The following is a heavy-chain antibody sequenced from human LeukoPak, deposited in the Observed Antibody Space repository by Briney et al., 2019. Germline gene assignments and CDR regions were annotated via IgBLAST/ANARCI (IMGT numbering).Heavy chain of an antibody. D-gene: IGHD3-22*01. V-gene: IGHV1-69*04. J-gene: IGHJ6*02. Sequence: GASVKVSCKASGCTFSSYAISWVRQAPGQGLEWMGRIIPILGIANYAQKFQGRVTITADKSTSTVYMELSSLRSEDTAVYYCARESGEGITMIVVAVPDGMDVWGQGTTVTVSS. CDR1: GCTFSSYA. CDR2: IIPILGIA. CDR3: ARESGEGITMIVVAVPDGMDV.